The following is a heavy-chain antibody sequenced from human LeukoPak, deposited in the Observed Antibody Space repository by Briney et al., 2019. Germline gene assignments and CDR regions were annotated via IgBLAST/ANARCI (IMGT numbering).Heavy chain of an antibody. CDR2: IKVDGSDK. CDR3: ARDPWRVLDY. V-gene: IGHV3-7*01. J-gene: IGHJ4*02. CDR1: GFTFGNYW. D-gene: IGHD2-2*01. Sequence: GGSLRLSCAASGFTFGNYWMSWVRQAPGKGLEWVANIKVDGSDKNYVDSVKGRFTISRDNAKNSLYLQMNSLRAEDTAVYYCARDPWRVLDYWGQGTLVTVSS.